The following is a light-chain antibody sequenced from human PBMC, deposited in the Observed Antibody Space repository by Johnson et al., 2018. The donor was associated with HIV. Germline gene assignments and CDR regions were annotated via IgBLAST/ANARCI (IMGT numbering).Light chain of an antibody. CDR1: SSNIGNNY. V-gene: IGLV1-51*01. CDR3: GTWERSLSAL. J-gene: IGLJ1*01. CDR2: DNN. Sequence: QSVLTQPPSVSAAPGQKVTISCSGSSSNIGNNYVSWYQQLPGTAPKLLIYDNNKRPSGIPDRFSGSKSGKSATLAITGLQPGDEADDYCGTWERSLSALFGTGTKVTVL.